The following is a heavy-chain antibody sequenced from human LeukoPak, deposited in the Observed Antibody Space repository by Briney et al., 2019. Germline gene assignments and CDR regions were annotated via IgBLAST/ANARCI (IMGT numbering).Heavy chain of an antibody. J-gene: IGHJ4*02. Sequence: ASVKVSRKASGYTFTSYAMNWVRQAPGQGREWVGWINTNTGDPTYAQGFTGRFVFSLDTSVSTAYLQISSLKAEDTAVYYCARDSHCSGGSCYGGVPDYWGQGTLVTVSS. CDR1: GYTFTSYA. V-gene: IGHV7-4-1*02. CDR2: INTNTGDP. D-gene: IGHD2-15*01. CDR3: ARDSHCSGGSCYGGVPDY.